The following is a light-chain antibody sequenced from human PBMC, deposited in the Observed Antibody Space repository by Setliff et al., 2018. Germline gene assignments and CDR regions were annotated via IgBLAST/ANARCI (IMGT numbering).Light chain of an antibody. CDR1: SSDVGCYNL. CDR3: CSYAGSSTLWV. Sequence: QSALTQPASVSGSPGQSITISCTGTSSDVGCYNLVSWYQQHPGKAPKLMIYEVSKRPSGVSNRFSGSKSGNTASLTISGLQAEDEADYYCCSYAGSSTLWVFGGGTKVTVL. V-gene: IGLV2-23*02. J-gene: IGLJ3*02. CDR2: EVS.